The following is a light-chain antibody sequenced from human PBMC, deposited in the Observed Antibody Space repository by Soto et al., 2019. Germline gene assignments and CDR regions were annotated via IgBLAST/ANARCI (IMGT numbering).Light chain of an antibody. Sequence: QSALTQPPSASGTPGQRVTISCSGSRSNIGFNSVTWYQQLPGKAPKLLIYDSNERPSGVPDRISGSKSGTSASLAISGLQSEDEADYFCAAWDDSVNGHWVFGGGTQLTVL. V-gene: IGLV1-44*01. CDR1: RSNIGFNS. CDR3: AAWDDSVNGHWV. CDR2: DSN. J-gene: IGLJ3*02.